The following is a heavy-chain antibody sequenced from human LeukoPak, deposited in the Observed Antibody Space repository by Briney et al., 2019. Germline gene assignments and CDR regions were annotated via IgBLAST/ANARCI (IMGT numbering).Heavy chain of an antibody. CDR3: AILAGSAAAT. D-gene: IGHD6-13*01. Sequence: GGSLRLSCAASGFTFSTSAMHWVRQAPGKGLEWVSTISGSGDNTYYPDSVKGRFTISRDNSKNTLYLQVNSLSAEDTSIYYCAILAGSAAATWGQGTLVTVSS. V-gene: IGHV3-23*01. CDR1: GFTFSTSA. J-gene: IGHJ4*02. CDR2: ISGSGDNT.